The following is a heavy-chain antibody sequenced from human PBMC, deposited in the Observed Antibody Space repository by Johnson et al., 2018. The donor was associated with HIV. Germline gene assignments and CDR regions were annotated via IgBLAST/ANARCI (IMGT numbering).Heavy chain of an antibody. CDR3: AKGLGFGDTIRAAFDL. D-gene: IGHD3-10*01. V-gene: IGHV3-13*01. Sequence: VQLVESGGGLVQPGGSLRLSCAASGFLVSSYDMHWVRQTTGKGLARVSVIDTAGDTYYAGSVTGRFTISRENAKKSLYLHMNSLRAEDTALYHCAKGLGFGDTIRAAFDLWGQGTMVTVSS. J-gene: IGHJ3*01. CDR1: GFLVSSYD. CDR2: IDTAGDT.